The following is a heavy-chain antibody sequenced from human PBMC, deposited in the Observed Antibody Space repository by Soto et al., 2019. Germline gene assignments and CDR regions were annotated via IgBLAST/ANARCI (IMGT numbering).Heavy chain of an antibody. Sequence: QITLKESGPTLVKPTQTLTLTCTFSGFSLSTSGVGVGWLRKPPGNALEWLALIYWDDDKRYSPSLKSRLTITKDTSKYQVVLTMTNMDPGDTATYYCAHSRQGGYCSGGSCYTFRQLEWFDPWGQGTLVTVSS. CDR2: IYWDDDK. D-gene: IGHD2-15*01. CDR1: GFSLSTSGVG. V-gene: IGHV2-5*02. J-gene: IGHJ5*02. CDR3: AHSRQGGYCSGGSCYTFRQLEWFDP.